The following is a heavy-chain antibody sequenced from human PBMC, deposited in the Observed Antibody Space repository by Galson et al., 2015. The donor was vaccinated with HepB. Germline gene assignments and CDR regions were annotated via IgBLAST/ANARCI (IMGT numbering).Heavy chain of an antibody. CDR3: ARDLPGTTAGMPF. V-gene: IGHV3-53*01. CDR1: GFTVRGNY. D-gene: IGHD2-2*01. J-gene: IGHJ4*02. Sequence: SLRLSCAASGFTVRGNYMTWVRQAPGKGLEWVSVIYNGDRTYYADSVRCRFTISRDISKNTLSLQMNSLRVEDTAVYYCARDLPGTTAGMPFWGQGTVVTVSS. CDR2: IYNGDRT.